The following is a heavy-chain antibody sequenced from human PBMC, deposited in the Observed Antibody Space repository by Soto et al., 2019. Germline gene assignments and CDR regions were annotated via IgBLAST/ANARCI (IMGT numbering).Heavy chain of an antibody. CDR3: ARNDMPGTVDS. CDR2: MAQDESGK. Sequence: EVQLVESGGGLVQPGGSLRLSCAASGLTFSRYWMTWVRQAPGKGLEWVAMMAQDESGKYYVDSVKGRFTISRDNAENSLYLQMNSLRAEDTAIYYCARNDMPGTVDSLGQGTLVTVSS. V-gene: IGHV3-7*01. J-gene: IGHJ4*02. CDR1: GLTFSRYW. D-gene: IGHD6-13*01.